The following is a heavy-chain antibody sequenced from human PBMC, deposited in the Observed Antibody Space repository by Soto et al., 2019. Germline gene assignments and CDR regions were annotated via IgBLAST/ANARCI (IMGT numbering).Heavy chain of an antibody. CDR2: ISYSGST. Sequence: SETLSLTCTVSGASIIISKNYWGWIRQPPGKGLEWIGTISYSGSTYYNPSLNGRVIISVDTSKNQFSLKLSSLTAADTAVYYCSRRYSFGSGKYGVDVWGQGTMVTVSS. V-gene: IGHV4-39*01. CDR3: SRRYSFGSGKYGVDV. D-gene: IGHD3-10*01. CDR1: GASIIISKNY. J-gene: IGHJ6*02.